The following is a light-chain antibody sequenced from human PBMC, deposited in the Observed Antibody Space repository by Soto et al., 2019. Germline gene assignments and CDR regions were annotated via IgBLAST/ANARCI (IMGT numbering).Light chain of an antibody. J-gene: IGLJ2*01. CDR2: GNS. CDR1: SSNIGAGYD. Sequence: QSVLTQPPSVSGAPGQRATISCTGSSSNIGAGYDVHWYQQLPGTAPKLLIYGNSNRPSGVPDRFSGSKSGTSASLAITGLQAEDEADYYCQSYDSSLSVLVFGGGTKLTVL. V-gene: IGLV1-40*01. CDR3: QSYDSSLSVLV.